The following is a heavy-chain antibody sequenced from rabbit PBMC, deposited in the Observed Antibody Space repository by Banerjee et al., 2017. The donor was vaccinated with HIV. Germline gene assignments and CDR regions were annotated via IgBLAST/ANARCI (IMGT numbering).Heavy chain of an antibody. Sequence: QQQLEESGGGLVKPGGTLTLTCKASGIDFSSYYYMCWVRQAPGKGLELIACIYTSSGSAYYASWVNGRFTISRSTSLNTVDLKMTSLTAADTATYFCARSHTTSYAGYALTRLDFWGPGTLVTVS. CDR3: ARSHTTSYAGYALTRLDF. CDR2: IYTSSGSA. V-gene: IGHV1S43*01. CDR1: GIDFSSYYY. D-gene: IGHD7-1*01. J-gene: IGHJ3*01.